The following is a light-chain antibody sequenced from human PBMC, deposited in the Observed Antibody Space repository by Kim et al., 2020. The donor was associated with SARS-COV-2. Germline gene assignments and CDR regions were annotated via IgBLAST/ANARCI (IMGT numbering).Light chain of an antibody. V-gene: IGKV1-9*01. J-gene: IGKJ2*01. Sequence: ASLGDTAPNTGRASQGIRGYLAWYQQEPGKAPKLLIHTASTLQSGVPSRFSGSGSGTDFTLTISSLQPEDFATYYCQQVNTYPHTFGQGTKLEI. CDR2: TAS. CDR3: QQVNTYPHT. CDR1: QGIRGY.